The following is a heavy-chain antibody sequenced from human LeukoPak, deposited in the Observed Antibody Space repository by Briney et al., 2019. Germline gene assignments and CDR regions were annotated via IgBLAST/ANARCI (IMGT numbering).Heavy chain of an antibody. Sequence: ASVKVSCKASGYTFTSHGISWVRQAPGQGLEWMGWISAYNGNTNYAQKLQGRVTMTTDTSTSTAYMELRSLRSDDTAVYYCARGGMITFGGVTRHFDYWGQGTLVTVSS. J-gene: IGHJ4*02. D-gene: IGHD3-16*01. CDR3: ARGGMITFGGVTRHFDY. CDR1: GYTFTSHG. CDR2: ISAYNGNT. V-gene: IGHV1-18*04.